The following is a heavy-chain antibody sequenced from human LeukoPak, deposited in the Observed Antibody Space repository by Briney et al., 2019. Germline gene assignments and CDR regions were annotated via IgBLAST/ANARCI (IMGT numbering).Heavy chain of an antibody. CDR3: ARDNKFYQGEFDY. CDR1: GFTFDDYA. V-gene: IGHV3-9*01. J-gene: IGHJ4*02. Sequence: GGSLRLSCAASGFTFDDYAMHWVRQAPGKGLEWVSGISWNSGSIGYADSVKGRFTISRDNAKNSLYLQMNSLRAEDTAVYYCARDNKFYQGEFDYWGQGTLVTVSS. CDR2: ISWNSGSI.